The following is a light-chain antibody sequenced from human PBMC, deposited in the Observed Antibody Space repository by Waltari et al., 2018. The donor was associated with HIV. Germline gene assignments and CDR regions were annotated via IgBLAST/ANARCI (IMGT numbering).Light chain of an antibody. J-gene: IGLJ2*01. CDR2: EVS. CDR3: CSYVSNVI. V-gene: IGLV2-23*02. CDR1: SSDVATYKL. Sequence: QSALTQPASVSGSPGQSITISCTRTSSDVATYKLVSWYQQHPGKAPKLMIYEVSKRRSGVSDRFSGSKSGDTASLTISGLQAEDEADYYCCSYVSNVIFGGGTKLTVL.